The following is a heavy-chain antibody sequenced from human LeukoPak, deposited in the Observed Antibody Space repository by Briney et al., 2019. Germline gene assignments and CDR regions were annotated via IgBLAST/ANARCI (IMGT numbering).Heavy chain of an antibody. Sequence: SETLSLTCTVSGGSISGHFWNWIRQPPGKGLEWVGYVHYSGSTNYNPSFNSRATISVDTSRTQYSLRLSSVIAADTAVYFCARTHNWNDRGDPFDMWGQGTIVTVSS. J-gene: IGHJ3*02. D-gene: IGHD1-1*01. CDR2: VHYSGST. V-gene: IGHV4-59*11. CDR1: GGSISGHF. CDR3: ARTHNWNDRGDPFDM.